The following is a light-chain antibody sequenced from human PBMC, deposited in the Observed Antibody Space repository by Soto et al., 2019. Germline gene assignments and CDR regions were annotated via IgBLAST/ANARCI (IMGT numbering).Light chain of an antibody. J-gene: IGLJ1*01. CDR2: EVS. CDR1: SSDVGAYDF. V-gene: IGLV2-14*01. CDR3: SSYTTTDHYV. Sequence: QSALTQPASVSGSPGQSITISCTGTSSDVGAYDFVSWYQQHPGKAPKYLIYEVSNRPSGVSDRFSDSKSGTTASLTISGLHAEDDAAYYCSSYTTTDHYVFGTGPTVTVL.